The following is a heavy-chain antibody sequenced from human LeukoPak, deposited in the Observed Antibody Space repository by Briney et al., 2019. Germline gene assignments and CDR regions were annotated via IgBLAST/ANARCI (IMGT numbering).Heavy chain of an antibody. V-gene: IGHV1-46*01. Sequence: ASVRVSCKASGYTFTSYYMHWVRQAPGQGLEWMGIINPSGGSTSYAQKFQGRVTMTRDTSTSTVYMELSSLRSEDTAVYYCARVSLYDSSGTHFDYWGQGTLVTVSS. CDR3: ARVSLYDSSGTHFDY. J-gene: IGHJ4*02. D-gene: IGHD3-22*01. CDR1: GYTFTSYY. CDR2: INPSGGST.